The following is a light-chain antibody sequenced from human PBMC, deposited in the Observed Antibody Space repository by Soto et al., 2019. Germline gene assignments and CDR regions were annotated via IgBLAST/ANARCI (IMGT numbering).Light chain of an antibody. V-gene: IGKV3D-15*01. Sequence: QSPSPLSXYXRXRVHIXCRASQSISNFLAWYQQKPGQAPRLLIYDASKRATDIPDRFSGSGSGTEFTLTISSLQSEDFAVYYCQQYNNWPPIPFGQGRLPAVK. J-gene: IGKJ5*01. CDR3: QQYNNWPPIP. CDR2: DAS. CDR1: QSISNF.